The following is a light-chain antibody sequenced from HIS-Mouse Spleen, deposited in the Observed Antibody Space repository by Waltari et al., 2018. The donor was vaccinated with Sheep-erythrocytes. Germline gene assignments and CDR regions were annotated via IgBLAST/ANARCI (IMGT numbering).Light chain of an antibody. Sequence: QSVLTQPPSVSGAPGQRVTISCTGSSPNIGAGYGVHWYQQLPGTAPKLLIYGNSNRPSGVPDRFSGSKSGTSASLAITGLQAEDEADYYCQSYDSSLSGVFGGGTKLTVL. CDR3: QSYDSSLSGV. J-gene: IGLJ2*01. CDR2: GNS. V-gene: IGLV1-40*01. CDR1: SPNIGAGYG.